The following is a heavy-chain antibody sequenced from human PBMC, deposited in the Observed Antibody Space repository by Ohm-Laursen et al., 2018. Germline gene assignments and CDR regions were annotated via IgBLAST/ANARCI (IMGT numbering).Heavy chain of an antibody. J-gene: IGHJ5*02. Sequence: SDTLSLTCAVYGGSFSGYYWNWIRQPPGKGLEWIGEINHSRSTKYNSSFKSRVTISVDTSKNQFSLKLSSVTAADTAVYYCARHAAYCGGDRYSRWFDPWGQGTLVTVSS. D-gene: IGHD2-21*02. CDR2: INHSRST. CDR3: ARHAAYCGGDRYSRWFDP. V-gene: IGHV4-34*01. CDR1: GGSFSGYY.